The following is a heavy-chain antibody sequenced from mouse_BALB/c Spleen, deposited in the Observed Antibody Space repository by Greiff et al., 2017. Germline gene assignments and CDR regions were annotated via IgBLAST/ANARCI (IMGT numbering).Heavy chain of an antibody. D-gene: IGHD2-4*01. CDR2: IWAGGST. Sequence: QVQLKESGPGLVAPSQSLSITCTVSGFSLTSYGVHWVRQPPGKGLEWLGVIWAGGSTNYNSALMSRLSISKDNSKSQVFLKMNSLQTDDTAMYYCARELGLRRPFAYWGQGTLVTVPA. CDR1: GFSLTSYG. J-gene: IGHJ3*01. CDR3: ARELGLRRPFAY. V-gene: IGHV2-9*02.